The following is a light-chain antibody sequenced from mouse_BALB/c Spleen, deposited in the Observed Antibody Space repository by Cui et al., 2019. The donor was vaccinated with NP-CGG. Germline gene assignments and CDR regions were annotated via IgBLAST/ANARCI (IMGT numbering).Light chain of an antibody. Sequence: PVVNQESAPSTSPGETVTLSCRSSTGAVTTRNYAKWVPEKPNHLFTGLIGGANNRAPGVPARFSGSLIGDKAALTITGAQTEDEAIYFCALWYSNHWVFGGGTKLTVL. V-gene: IGLV1*01. CDR3: ALWYSNHWV. J-gene: IGLJ1*01. CDR1: TGAVTTRNY. CDR2: GAN.